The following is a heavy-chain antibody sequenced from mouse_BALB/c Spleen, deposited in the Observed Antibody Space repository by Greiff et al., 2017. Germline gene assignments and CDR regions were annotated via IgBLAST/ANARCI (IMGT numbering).Heavy chain of an antibody. CDR3: ARLYDGFAWFAY. CDR2: ISSGGGST. J-gene: IGHJ3*01. V-gene: IGHV5-12-1*01. D-gene: IGHD2-3*01. Sequence: EVQLVESGGGLVKPGGSLKLSCAASGFAFSSYDMSWVRQTPEKRLEWVAYISSGGGSTYYPDTVKGRFTISRDNAKNTLYLQMSSLKSEDTAMYYCARLYDGFAWFAYWGQGTLVTVSA. CDR1: GFAFSSYD.